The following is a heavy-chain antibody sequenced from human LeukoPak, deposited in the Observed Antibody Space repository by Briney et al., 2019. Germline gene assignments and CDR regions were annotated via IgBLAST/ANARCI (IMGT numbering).Heavy chain of an antibody. D-gene: IGHD3-22*01. CDR3: AKVLYLTVTLLPCFDY. J-gene: IGHJ4*02. Sequence: PGGSLRLSCAASGFTFSDYYMSWIRQAPGKGLEWVSVISGSGDNTYYADSVKGRFTISRDNSKNTLYLQMNSLRAEDTAVYYCAKVLYLTVTLLPCFDYWGQGTLVTVSS. V-gene: IGHV3-23*01. CDR2: ISGSGDNT. CDR1: GFTFSDYY.